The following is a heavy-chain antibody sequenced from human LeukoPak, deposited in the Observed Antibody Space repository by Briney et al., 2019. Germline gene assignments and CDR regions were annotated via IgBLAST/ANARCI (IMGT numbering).Heavy chain of an antibody. J-gene: IGHJ4*02. D-gene: IGHD2-15*01. CDR3: ARDSALVAPLDY. CDR1: GFTFSSYS. CDR2: ISSSSSYI. Sequence: PGGSLRLSCAASGFTFSSYSMNWVRQAPGKGLEWVSSISSSSSYIYYADSVKGRFTISRDNAKNSLYPQMNSLRAEDTAVYYCARDSALVAPLDYWGQGTLVTVSS. V-gene: IGHV3-21*01.